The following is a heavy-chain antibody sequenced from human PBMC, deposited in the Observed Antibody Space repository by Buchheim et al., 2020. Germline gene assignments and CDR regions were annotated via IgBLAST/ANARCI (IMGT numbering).Heavy chain of an antibody. CDR2: IWYDGYNK. CDR1: GFIFSSYG. Sequence: QVQLVESGGGVVQPGRSLRLSCAASGFIFSSYGMHWVRQAPGKGLEWVAVIWYDGYNKYYASSVKGRFTISRDNSKNMLLMQMNSLRAEDTAVYYCARDTTALSQAIDYWGQGTL. V-gene: IGHV3-33*01. D-gene: IGHD4-17*01. J-gene: IGHJ4*02. CDR3: ARDTTALSQAIDY.